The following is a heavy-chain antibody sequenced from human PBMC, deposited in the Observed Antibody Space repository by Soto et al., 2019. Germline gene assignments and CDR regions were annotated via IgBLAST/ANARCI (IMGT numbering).Heavy chain of an antibody. CDR1: GYTFTSYG. V-gene: IGHV1-18*01. CDR3: ARDPGWIAAASPLPRRFDY. CDR2: ISAYNGNT. J-gene: IGHJ4*02. Sequence: QVQLVQSGADVKKPGASVKVSCKASGYTFTSYGISWVRQAPGQWLEWMGCISAYNGNTNYAQKLQGRVTMTTDTSTITAYMELRSLRSDDTAVYYCARDPGWIAAASPLPRRFDYCGQGTLVTVSS. D-gene: IGHD6-13*01.